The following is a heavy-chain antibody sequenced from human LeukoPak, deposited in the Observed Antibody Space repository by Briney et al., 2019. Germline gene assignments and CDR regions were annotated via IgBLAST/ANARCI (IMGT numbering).Heavy chain of an antibody. Sequence: SETLSLTCTVSGGSISSYYWSWIRQPPGKGLEWIGYIYYSGSTNYNPSLKSRVTISVDTSKNQFSLKLSSVTAADTAVYYCARRIRYSSGWYDGWGQGTLVTVSS. J-gene: IGHJ4*02. CDR2: IYYSGST. CDR1: GGSISSYY. CDR3: ARRIRYSSGWYDG. D-gene: IGHD6-19*01. V-gene: IGHV4-59*08.